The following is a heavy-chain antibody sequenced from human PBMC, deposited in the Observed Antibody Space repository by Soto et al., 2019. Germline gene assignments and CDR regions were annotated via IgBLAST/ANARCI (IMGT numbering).Heavy chain of an antibody. CDR2: ITTSSAYI. D-gene: IGHD2-21*01. V-gene: IGHV3-21*01. CDR3: VMSGTARLLRHSWFDT. CDR1: GFTFNTYD. J-gene: IGHJ5*02. Sequence: EVQLVESGGGLVKPGGSLRLSCAASGFTFNTYDMNWVRQAPGKGLEWVSSITTSSAYIYYADSLKGRITISRDNAKISLFLQMNSLRAEDTAVYYCVMSGTARLLRHSWFDTWGQGTLVTVSS.